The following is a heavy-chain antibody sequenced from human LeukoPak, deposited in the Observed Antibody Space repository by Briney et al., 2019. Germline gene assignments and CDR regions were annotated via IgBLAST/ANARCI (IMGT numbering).Heavy chain of an antibody. Sequence: GGSLRLSCAASGFTFSSYWMHWVRQAPGKGLVWVSRISSDGTTTDYADSVKGRFTISRDNAKNSLYLQMSSLRAEDTAVYYCARDANNWSDGPAIDAFDIWGQGTMVTVSS. CDR2: ISSDGTTT. CDR1: GFTFSSYW. CDR3: ARDANNWSDGPAIDAFDI. J-gene: IGHJ3*02. D-gene: IGHD1-20*01. V-gene: IGHV3-74*01.